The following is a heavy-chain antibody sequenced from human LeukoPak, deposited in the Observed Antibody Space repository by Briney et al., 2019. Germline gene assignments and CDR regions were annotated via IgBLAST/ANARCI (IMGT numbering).Heavy chain of an antibody. J-gene: IGHJ4*02. Sequence: PSETLSLTCTVSNYSISSYYWSWIRQPPGKGLEWIGYIYYSGSTNYNPSLKSRVTISVDTSKNQFSLKLSSVTAADTAVYYCARAERGYSYAYWGQGTLVTVSS. CDR2: IYYSGST. CDR1: NYSISSYY. CDR3: ARAERGYSYAY. D-gene: IGHD5-18*01. V-gene: IGHV4-59*01.